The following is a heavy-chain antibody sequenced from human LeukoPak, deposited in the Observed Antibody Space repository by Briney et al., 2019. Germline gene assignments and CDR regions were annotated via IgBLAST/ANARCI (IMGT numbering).Heavy chain of an antibody. CDR1: GFTFSSAW. D-gene: IGHD2-2*01. Sequence: GGSLRLSCAASGFTFSSAWMHWVCQPPGKGLVWVSRIHSDGRTTIYADSVKGRFTISRDNSKNTLYLQMNSLRAEDTAVYYCARLRCSSTSCYSGWADYWGQGTLVTVSS. CDR3: ARLRCSSTSCYSGWADY. CDR2: IHSDGRTT. J-gene: IGHJ4*02. V-gene: IGHV3-74*01.